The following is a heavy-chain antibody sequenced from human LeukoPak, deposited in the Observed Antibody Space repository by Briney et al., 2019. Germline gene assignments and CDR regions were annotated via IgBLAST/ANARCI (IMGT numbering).Heavy chain of an antibody. J-gene: IGHJ4*02. Sequence: PGGSLRLSCAASGFTFNNYVMHWVRQAPGKGPEWVALISYDGSNKYYADSVRGRFTISRDNSKNTLYLQMNSLRPEDTAVYYCAKDFEGFCGGDCYSMDFWGQGTLATVSS. V-gene: IGHV3-30*18. D-gene: IGHD2-21*02. CDR1: GFTFNNYV. CDR3: AKDFEGFCGGDCYSMDF. CDR2: ISYDGSNK.